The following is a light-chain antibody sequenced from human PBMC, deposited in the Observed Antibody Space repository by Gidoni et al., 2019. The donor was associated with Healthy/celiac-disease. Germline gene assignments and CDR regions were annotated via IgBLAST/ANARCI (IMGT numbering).Light chain of an antibody. V-gene: IGLV3-19*01. CDR1: SLRSYY. CDR3: NSRDSSGNHVV. J-gene: IGLJ2*01. CDR2: GKN. Sequence: LGQTVRITCQGDSLRSYYASWYQQKPGQAPVLVIYGKNNRPSGIPDRFSGSSSGNTASLTITGAQAEDEADYYCNSRDSSGNHVVFGGGTKLTVL.